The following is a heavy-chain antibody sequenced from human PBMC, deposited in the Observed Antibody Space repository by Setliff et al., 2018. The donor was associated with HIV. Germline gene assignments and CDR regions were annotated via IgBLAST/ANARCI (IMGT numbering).Heavy chain of an antibody. CDR3: AKSPNRYSPLDWFDP. CDR2: IIPIFGTT. V-gene: IGHV1-69*13. CDR1: GGTFSSYP. D-gene: IGHD5-18*01. J-gene: IGHJ5*02. Sequence: SVKVSCKASGGTFSSYPISWVRQAPGQGLEWMGGIIPIFGTTHYAQKFQGRVTVTADESTSTAYMQLSSLRSDDTAVYYCAKSPNRYSPLDWFDPWGQGTLVTVS.